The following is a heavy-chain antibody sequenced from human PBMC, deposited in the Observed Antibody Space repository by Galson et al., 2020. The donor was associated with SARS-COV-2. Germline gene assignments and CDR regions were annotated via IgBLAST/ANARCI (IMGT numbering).Heavy chain of an antibody. J-gene: IGHJ3*02. D-gene: IGHD3-22*01. V-gene: IGHV3-15*01. CDR1: GFTFSNAW. Sequence: GESLKISCAASGFTFSNAWMSWVRQAPGKGLEWVGRIKSKTDGGTTDYAAPVKGRFTISRDDSKNTLYLQMNSLKTEDTAVYYCTTGYYDSSGYYFDAFDIWGQGTMVTVSS. CDR3: TTGYYDSSGYYFDAFDI. CDR2: IKSKTDGGTT.